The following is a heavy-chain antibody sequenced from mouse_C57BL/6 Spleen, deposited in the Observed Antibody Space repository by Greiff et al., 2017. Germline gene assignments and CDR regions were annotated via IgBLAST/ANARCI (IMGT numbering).Heavy chain of an antibody. V-gene: IGHV1-82*01. J-gene: IGHJ2*01. CDR2: IYPGDGDT. D-gene: IGHD1-1*01. CDR1: GYAFSSSW. CDR3: ARDGYYGSSYFDY. Sequence: VHLVESGPELVKPGASVKISCKASGYAFSSSWMNWVKQRPGKGLEWIGRIYPGDGDTNYNGKFKGKATLTADKSSSTAYMQLSSLTSEDSAVYFCARDGYYGSSYFDYWGQGTTLTVSS.